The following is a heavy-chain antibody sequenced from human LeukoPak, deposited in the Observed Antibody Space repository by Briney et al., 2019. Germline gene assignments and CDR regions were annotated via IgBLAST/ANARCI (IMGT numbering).Heavy chain of an antibody. CDR2: IKSNAEGGTT. J-gene: IGHJ4*02. Sequence: GGSLRLSCAASVFTFSNAWVSWVRQAPGKGLEWGGRIKSNAEGGTTDYTAPVNGRFSISSDDSKNTLYLQMNSLKPEDTAVYFCATGTGKTDFDYWGQGTLVTVSS. CDR1: VFTFSNAW. CDR3: ATGTGKTDFDY. D-gene: IGHD1-14*01. V-gene: IGHV3-15*01.